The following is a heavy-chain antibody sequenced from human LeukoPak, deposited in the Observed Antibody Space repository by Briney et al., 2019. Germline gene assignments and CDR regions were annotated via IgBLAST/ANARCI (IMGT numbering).Heavy chain of an antibody. CDR1: GGTFSSYA. V-gene: IGHV1-69*04. CDR2: IIPILGIA. D-gene: IGHD5-12*01. J-gene: IGHJ3*02. Sequence: GASVKVSCKASGGTFSSYAISWVRQAPGQGLEWMGRIIPILGIANYVQKFQGRVTITADKSTSTAYMELSSLRSEDTAVYYCARARDGYKDPDAFDIWGQGTMVTVSS. CDR3: ARARDGYKDPDAFDI.